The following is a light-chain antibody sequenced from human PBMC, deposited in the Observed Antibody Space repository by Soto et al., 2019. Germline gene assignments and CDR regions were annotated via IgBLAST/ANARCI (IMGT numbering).Light chain of an antibody. CDR2: VDSDVSH. Sequence: QAVVTQSPSASASLGASVKLTCTRSSGHSSYDIAWNQQQPEKGPRYLLKVDSDVSHAKGDGIPDRFSGSSSGSERYLTLSSLQDEDEADYYCQTGGTGTWVFGGGTKLTVL. CDR1: SGHSSYD. J-gene: IGLJ3*02. CDR3: QTGGTGTWV. V-gene: IGLV4-69*01.